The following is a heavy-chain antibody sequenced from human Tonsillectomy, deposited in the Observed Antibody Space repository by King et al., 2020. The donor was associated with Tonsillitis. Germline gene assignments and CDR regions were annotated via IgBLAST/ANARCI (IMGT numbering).Heavy chain of an antibody. Sequence: QLQESGPGLVKPSQTLSLTCTVSSGSISTGIYYWSWIRQPAGKGLEWIGHISTVGSPNYNPSLRSRVTISVDTSKNHFSLKLSSVTAADTAVYYCARDATDLEWDLLSGNWFDPWGQGTLVTVSS. CDR3: ARDATDLEWDLLSGNWFDP. D-gene: IGHD1-26*01. J-gene: IGHJ5*02. CDR2: ISTVGSP. V-gene: IGHV4-61*02. CDR1: SGSISTGIYY.